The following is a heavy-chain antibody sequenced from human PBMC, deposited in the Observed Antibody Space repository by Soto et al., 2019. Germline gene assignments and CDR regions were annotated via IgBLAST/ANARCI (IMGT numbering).Heavy chain of an antibody. V-gene: IGHV4-39*01. Sequence: PSETLSLTCSVSDGSINIYSHYWGWIRQPPGKGLEWIASIYYDGSPYYNPSLKSRVTISVDTSRNQFSLKWSSVTAADTAVYYCARLGGPDTMFDPWGPGTLVTVSS. J-gene: IGHJ5*02. CDR3: ARLGGPDTMFDP. CDR1: DGSINIYSHY. D-gene: IGHD3-10*01. CDR2: IYYDGSP.